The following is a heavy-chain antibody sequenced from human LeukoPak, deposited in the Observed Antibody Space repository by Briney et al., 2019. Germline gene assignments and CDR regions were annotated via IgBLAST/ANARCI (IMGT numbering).Heavy chain of an antibody. CDR1: GGSFSGYY. CDR3: ARRRYDMLTGYRKVYFDY. CDR2: INHSGST. J-gene: IGHJ4*02. D-gene: IGHD3-9*01. V-gene: IGHV4-34*01. Sequence: SSETLSLTCAVYGGSFSGYYWSWIRQPPGKGLEWIGEINHSGSTNYNPSLKSRVTISVDTSKNQFSLMLSSVTAADTAVYYCARRRYDMLTGYRKVYFDYWGQGTLVTVSS.